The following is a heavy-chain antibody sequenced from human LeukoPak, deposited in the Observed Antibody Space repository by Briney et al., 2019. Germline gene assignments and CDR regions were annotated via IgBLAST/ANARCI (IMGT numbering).Heavy chain of an antibody. CDR3: ARDHDSSGRLQGVDY. Sequence: ASVKVSCKASGYTFTGYYMHWVRQAPGQGLEWMGWINPNSGGTNYAQKFQGRVTMTRDTSISTAYMELSRLRSDDTAVYYCARDHDSSGRLQGVDYWGQGTLVTVSS. J-gene: IGHJ4*02. V-gene: IGHV1-2*02. CDR1: GYTFTGYY. CDR2: INPNSGGT. D-gene: IGHD6-19*01.